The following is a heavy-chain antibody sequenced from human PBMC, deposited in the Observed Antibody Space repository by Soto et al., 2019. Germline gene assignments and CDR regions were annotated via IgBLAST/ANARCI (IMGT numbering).Heavy chain of an antibody. J-gene: IGHJ4*02. CDR3: AKDRRDSSSWYYFDY. D-gene: IGHD6-13*01. Sequence: PGGSLRLSCAASGFTFSSYTMSWVRQTPGQGLEWVSSISGSTSYMYYADSMKGRFTISRDNAKNSLYLQMNSLRAEDTALYYYAKDRRDSSSWYYFDYWGQGTLVTVSS. CDR2: ISGSTSYM. CDR1: GFTFSSYT. V-gene: IGHV3-21*04.